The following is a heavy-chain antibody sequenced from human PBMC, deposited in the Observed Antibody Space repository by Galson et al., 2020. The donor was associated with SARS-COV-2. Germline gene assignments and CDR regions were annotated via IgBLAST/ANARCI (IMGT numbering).Heavy chain of an antibody. CDR3: TKLPDCTTTSCYQFYYGMDV. CDR1: GFTFSGSA. J-gene: IGHJ6*02. V-gene: IGHV3-73*01. CDR2: IRSKAHNYAT. Sequence: ESLKISCAASGFTFSGSAVHWVRQASGKGLEWVGRIRSKAHNYATAYGVSLQGRFTVSRDDSKNTAYLQMNSLKTEDTAVYYCTKLPDCTTTSCYQFYYGMDVWGQGTTVTVSS. D-gene: IGHD2-2*01.